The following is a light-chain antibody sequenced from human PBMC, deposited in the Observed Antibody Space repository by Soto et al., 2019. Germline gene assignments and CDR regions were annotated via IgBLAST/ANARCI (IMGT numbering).Light chain of an antibody. CDR3: QQYDTSQIT. V-gene: IGKV3-20*01. Sequence: EIVMTQSPATLSVSPGERATLSCRASQSVSSSFLAWYQQRPGQAPRLLIYGASNRATGIPDRFSGSGSGTDFTLTIRRLEPEDFAVYYCQQYDTSQITFGQGTRLEIK. CDR1: QSVSSSF. CDR2: GAS. J-gene: IGKJ5*01.